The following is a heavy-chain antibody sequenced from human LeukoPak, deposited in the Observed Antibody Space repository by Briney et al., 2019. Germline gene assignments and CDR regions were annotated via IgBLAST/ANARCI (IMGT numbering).Heavy chain of an antibody. CDR3: AREGTTRPLDY. J-gene: IGHJ4*02. CDR2: IYTSGTT. D-gene: IGHD6-6*01. Sequence: SETLSLTCTVSGGSISSYHWSWIRQPAGKGLEWIGRIYTSGTTNYNPSLKSRVTMSVDTSKNQFSLNLTSVTAADTAVYYCAREGTTRPLDYWGQGTLVTVSS. V-gene: IGHV4-4*07. CDR1: GGSISSYH.